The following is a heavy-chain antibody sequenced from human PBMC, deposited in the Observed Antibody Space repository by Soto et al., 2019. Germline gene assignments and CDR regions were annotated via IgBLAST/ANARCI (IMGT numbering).Heavy chain of an antibody. V-gene: IGHV5-51*01. J-gene: IGHJ3*02. CDR3: ARSVYYDSSGYSPLDAFDI. Sequence: PGESLKISCKGSGYSFTSYWIGWVRQMPGKGLEWMGIIYPGDSDTRYSPSFQGQVTISADKSISTAYLQWSSLKASDTAMYYCARSVYYDSSGYSPLDAFDIWGKGKMVTVS. CDR2: IYPGDSDT. CDR1: GYSFTSYW. D-gene: IGHD3-22*01.